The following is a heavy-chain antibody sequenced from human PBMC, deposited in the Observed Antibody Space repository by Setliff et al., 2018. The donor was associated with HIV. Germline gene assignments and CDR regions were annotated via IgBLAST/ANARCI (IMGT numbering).Heavy chain of an antibody. V-gene: IGHV4-59*11. CDR2: IYHNGFA. Sequence: SETLSLTCAVSGDSITGRWLSWIRQPPGKGLEWTGNIYHNGFANYNPSLKSRLTISVDTSKNQVSLTLSSVTPADTAVYYCARHICGTTACYAVDVWGPGTMVTVSS. J-gene: IGHJ3*01. D-gene: IGHD2-2*01. CDR3: ARHICGTTACYAVDV. CDR1: GDSITGRW.